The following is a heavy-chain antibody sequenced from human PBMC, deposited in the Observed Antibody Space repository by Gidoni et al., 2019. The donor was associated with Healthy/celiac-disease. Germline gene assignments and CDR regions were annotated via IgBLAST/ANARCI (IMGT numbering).Heavy chain of an antibody. CDR3: AREAGCGGDCYYFDY. CDR1: GCSFSSYG. V-gene: IGHV3-33*01. D-gene: IGHD2-21*02. CDR2: IWYDGSNK. Sequence: QVQLVESGGGVVQPGRSLRLSCAASGCSFSSYGMHWVRQAPGKGLEWVAVIWYDGSNKYYADSVKGRFTISRDNSKNTLYLQMNSLRAEDTAVYYCAREAGCGGDCYYFDYWGQGTLVTVSS. J-gene: IGHJ4*02.